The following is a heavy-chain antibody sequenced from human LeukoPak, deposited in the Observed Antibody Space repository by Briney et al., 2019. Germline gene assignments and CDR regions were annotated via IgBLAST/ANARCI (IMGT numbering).Heavy chain of an antibody. CDR1: GYTFTGYY. J-gene: IGHJ4*02. V-gene: IGHV1-2*02. CDR3: ARIPRRYSSGWFNPYFDY. Sequence: ASVKVSCKASGYTFTGYYMHWVRQAPGQGLEWMGWINPNSGGTNYAQKFQGRVTMTRDTSISTAYMELSRLRSDDTAVYCCARIPRRYSSGWFNPYFDYWGQGTLVTVSS. D-gene: IGHD6-19*01. CDR2: INPNSGGT.